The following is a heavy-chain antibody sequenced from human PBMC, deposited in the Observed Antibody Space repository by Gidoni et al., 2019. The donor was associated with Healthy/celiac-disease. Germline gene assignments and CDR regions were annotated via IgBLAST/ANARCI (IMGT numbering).Heavy chain of an antibody. V-gene: IGHV3-73*02. D-gene: IGHD5-12*01. CDR3: TRSSGYDGYYYYYYGMDV. CDR2: IRSKANSYAT. J-gene: IGHJ6*02. CDR1: GFTLSGSA. Sequence: EVQLVESGGGVVQPGGSLTLSCAASGFTLSGSAMHGVRQASGKGLVWVGRIRSKANSYATAYAASVKGRFTISRDDSKNTAYLQMNSLKTEDTAVYYCTRSSGYDGYYYYYYGMDVWGQGTTVTVSS.